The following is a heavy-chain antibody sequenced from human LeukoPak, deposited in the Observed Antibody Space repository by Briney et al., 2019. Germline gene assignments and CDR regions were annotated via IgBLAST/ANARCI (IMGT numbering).Heavy chain of an antibody. CDR1: GDSVSSKNGA. D-gene: IGHD6-19*01. Sequence: SHTLSLTCDVSGDSVSSKNGAWNWIRQSPSRGLEWLGRTSYRSKGYNDYEESVEGRMTISQDTSKNQYSLHLNSVTPDDTAVYYCARDLGTTGWHTFDYWGQGTLVRVSS. V-gene: IGHV6-1*01. CDR2: TSYRSKGYN. CDR3: ARDLGTTGWHTFDY. J-gene: IGHJ4*02.